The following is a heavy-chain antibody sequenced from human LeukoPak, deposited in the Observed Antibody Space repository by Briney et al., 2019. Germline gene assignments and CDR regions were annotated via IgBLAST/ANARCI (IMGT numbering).Heavy chain of an antibody. J-gene: IGHJ4*02. D-gene: IGHD3-10*01. CDR1: GFTFSRHW. V-gene: IGHV3-7*01. CDR3: ARETAMVRGVPGY. CDR2: IKQDGSEK. Sequence: PGGSLRLSCAASGFTFSRHWMTWVRQAPGKGLEWVANIKQDGSEKYYVDSVKGRFTISRDNAKNSLYLQMNSLRAEDTAVYYCARETAMVRGVPGYWGQGTLVSVSS.